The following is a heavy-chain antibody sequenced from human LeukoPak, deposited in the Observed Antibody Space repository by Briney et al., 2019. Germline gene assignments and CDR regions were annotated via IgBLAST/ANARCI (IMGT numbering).Heavy chain of an antibody. V-gene: IGHV1-18*01. CDR2: ISAYNGNT. CDR3: ARRDCSSTSCHDAFDI. CDR1: GYTFTSYG. J-gene: IGHJ3*02. Sequence: ASVKVSCKASGYTFTSYGISWVRQAPGRGLEWIGWISAYNGNTNYAQKLQGRVTITTDTSTSTAYMELKSLRSDDTAMYYCARRDCSSTSCHDAFDIWGQGTMVTVSS. D-gene: IGHD2-2*01.